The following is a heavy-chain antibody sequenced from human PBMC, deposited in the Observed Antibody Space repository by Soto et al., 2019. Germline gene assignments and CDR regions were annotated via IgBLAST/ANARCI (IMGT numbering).Heavy chain of an antibody. J-gene: IGHJ4*02. CDR1: RGTFLSCA. Sequence: SVKVSCKASRGTFLSCAILWVRPAPGQGLEWMGGIIPIFGTANYAQKFQGRVTITADESTSTAYMELSSLRSEDTAVYYCATPGEGRYNSLFDYWGQGTLVTVSS. CDR2: IIPIFGTA. D-gene: IGHD5-12*01. V-gene: IGHV1-69*13. CDR3: ATPGEGRYNSLFDY.